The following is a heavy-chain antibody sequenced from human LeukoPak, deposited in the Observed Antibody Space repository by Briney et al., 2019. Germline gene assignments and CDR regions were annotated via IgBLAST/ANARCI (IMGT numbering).Heavy chain of an antibody. CDR1: GGSFSGYY. J-gene: IGHJ6*04. CDR2: INHSGST. D-gene: IGHD3-10*01. CDR3: ARMYINMVRGVIGYYYGMDV. V-gene: IGHV4-34*01. Sequence: SETLSLTCAVYGGSFSGYYWSWIRQPPGKGLEWIGEINHSGSTNYNPSLKSRVTISVDTSKNQFSLKLSSVTAADTAVYYCARMYINMVRGVIGYYYGMDVWGKGTTVTVSS.